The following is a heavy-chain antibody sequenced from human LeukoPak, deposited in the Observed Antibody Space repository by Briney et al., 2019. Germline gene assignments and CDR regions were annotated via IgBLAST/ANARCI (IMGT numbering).Heavy chain of an antibody. D-gene: IGHD4-17*01. J-gene: IGHJ4*02. V-gene: IGHV3-21*01. CDR1: GLTFSSYS. CDR3: ARGFTTTTVTTGY. CDR2: ISSSSSYI. Sequence: GGSLRLSCAASGLTFSSYSMNWVRQAPGKGLEWVSSISSSSSYIYYADSVKGRFTISRDNAKNSLYLQMNSLRAEDTAVYYCARGFTTTTVTTGYWGQGTLVTVSS.